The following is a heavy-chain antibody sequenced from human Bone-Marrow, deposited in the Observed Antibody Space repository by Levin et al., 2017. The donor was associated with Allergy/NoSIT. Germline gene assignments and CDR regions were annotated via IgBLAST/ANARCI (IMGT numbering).Heavy chain of an antibody. D-gene: IGHD1-1*01. CDR2: ISHDGSNQ. J-gene: IGHJ4*02. CDR1: GFTFSSYG. CDR3: AKVREPQLPLHYFDS. V-gene: IGHV3-30*18. Sequence: PGGSLRLSCAGSGFTFSSYGIHWVRQAPGKGLERVAMISHDGSNQYYPDSVKGRFTVSRDNSNNAVYLQMSSLRIEDTALYFCAKVREPQLPLHYFDSWGQGTLVTVSS.